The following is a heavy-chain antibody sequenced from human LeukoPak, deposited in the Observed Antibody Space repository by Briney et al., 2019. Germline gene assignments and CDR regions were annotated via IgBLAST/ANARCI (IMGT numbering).Heavy chain of an antibody. CDR2: ISGNDGNT. Sequence: GGSLRLSCAASGFTFNNYAMSWVRQAPGKGLEWISVISGNDGNTFYADSVKGRFTISRDNSKDTLYLQMYSLRVEDTALYYCARPAQVDGSIDVFDLWDQGTMVTVSS. CDR1: GFTFNNYA. CDR3: ARPAQVDGSIDVFDL. J-gene: IGHJ3*01. D-gene: IGHD1-14*01. V-gene: IGHV3-23*01.